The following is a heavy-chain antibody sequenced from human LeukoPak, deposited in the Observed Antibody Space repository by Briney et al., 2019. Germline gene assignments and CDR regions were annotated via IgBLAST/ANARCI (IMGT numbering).Heavy chain of an antibody. V-gene: IGHV1-2*02. D-gene: IGHD6-19*01. CDR2: INPNSGGT. J-gene: IGHJ4*02. Sequence: ASVKVSCKASGYSFTDKYMHWVRQAPGQGLEWMGWINPNSGGTNYAQKFQGRVTMTTDTSMSTAYMELSRLRSDDTAVYYCARDKSGSSGWYSYFDYWGQGTLVTVSS. CDR1: GYSFTDKY. CDR3: ARDKSGSSGWYSYFDY.